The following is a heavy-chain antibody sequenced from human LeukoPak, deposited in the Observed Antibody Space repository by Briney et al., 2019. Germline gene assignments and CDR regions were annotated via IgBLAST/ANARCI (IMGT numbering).Heavy chain of an antibody. Sequence: SETLSLTCAVSGDSISSNWWSWVRQPPGKGLEWIGDIYHVGYINYNPSLKSRVTISVDKSKNQFSLELSSVTAADTAVYYCARFLGYCSGGNCYGAFDIWGQGTMVTVSS. J-gene: IGHJ3*02. CDR1: GDSISSNW. V-gene: IGHV4-4*02. CDR2: IYHVGYI. D-gene: IGHD2-15*01. CDR3: ARFLGYCSGGNCYGAFDI.